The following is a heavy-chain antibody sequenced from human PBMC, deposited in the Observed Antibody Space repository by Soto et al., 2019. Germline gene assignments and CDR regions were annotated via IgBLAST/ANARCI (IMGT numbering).Heavy chain of an antibody. V-gene: IGHV3-74*01. Sequence: PGRSPRLSCAASGFTFRSYGMSWVRQAPGKGLVWVSGINSDGSSTSYAASVKGRFTISRDNAKNTLYLQMNSLRAEDTAVYYCARGCRWGGHYDYWGQGTLVTVSS. D-gene: IGHD3-16*01. CDR3: ARGCRWGGHYDY. CDR2: INSDGSST. CDR1: GFTFRSYG. J-gene: IGHJ4*02.